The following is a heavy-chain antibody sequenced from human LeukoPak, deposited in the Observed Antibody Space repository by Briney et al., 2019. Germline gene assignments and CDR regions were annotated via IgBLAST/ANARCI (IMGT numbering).Heavy chain of an antibody. V-gene: IGHV1-24*01. CDR1: GYTLTELS. CDR2: FDPEDGET. D-gene: IGHD1-26*01. Sequence: GASVKVSCKVSGYTLTELSMHWLRQAPGKGLEWMGGFDPEDGETIYAQKFQGRLTMTEDTSTDTAYMELSSLRSEDTAVYYCATILGGSYQPALDWGQGTLVTVSS. J-gene: IGHJ4*02. CDR3: ATILGGSYQPALD.